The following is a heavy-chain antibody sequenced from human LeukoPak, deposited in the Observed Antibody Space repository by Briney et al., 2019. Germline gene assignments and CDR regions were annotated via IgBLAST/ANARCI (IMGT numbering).Heavy chain of an antibody. CDR3: ARDSSYFDCFYDY. V-gene: IGHV3-48*01. Sequence: GGSLRLSCAASGFTFSSYSMNWVRQAPGKGLEWVSYISSSSSTIYYADSVKGRFTISRDNAKNSLYLQMNSLRAEDTAVYYCARDSSYFDCFYDYWGQGTLVTVSS. D-gene: IGHD3-9*01. CDR2: ISSSSSTI. CDR1: GFTFSSYS. J-gene: IGHJ4*02.